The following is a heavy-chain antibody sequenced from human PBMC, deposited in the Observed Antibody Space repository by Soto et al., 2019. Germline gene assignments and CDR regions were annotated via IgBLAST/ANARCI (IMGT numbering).Heavy chain of an antibody. D-gene: IGHD3-10*01. V-gene: IGHV3-33*01. CDR3: ARDGVPLFLIPSELDL. CDR2: IWYDGSSE. CDR1: GFKFSSYG. J-gene: IGHJ5*02. Sequence: QVQLVESGGGVVQPGRSLRLSCAASGFKFSSYGMHWVRQAPGKGLEWVAIIWYDGSSEYYADSVKGRFTISRDNSKNTVYLHMNNLRAEDTGVYYCARDGVPLFLIPSELDLWVRGSQVTVSS.